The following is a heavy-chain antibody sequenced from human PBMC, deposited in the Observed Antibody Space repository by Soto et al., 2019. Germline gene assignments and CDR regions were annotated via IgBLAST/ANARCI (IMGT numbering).Heavy chain of an antibody. CDR3: ARDPFGGVIPAGINYFDD. CDR1: GFIVSSNY. J-gene: IGHJ4*02. V-gene: IGHV3-66*01. CDR2: IYSGGDT. D-gene: IGHD2-2*02. Sequence: EVQLVESGGGLVQPGGSLRLSCAVSGFIVSSNYMSWVRQAPGKGLEWVSLIYSGGDTYYADSVKDRFTISRDNSKNMVFLQMNSLRAEDTAVYYCARDPFGGVIPAGINYFDDGGQGTLVTVSS.